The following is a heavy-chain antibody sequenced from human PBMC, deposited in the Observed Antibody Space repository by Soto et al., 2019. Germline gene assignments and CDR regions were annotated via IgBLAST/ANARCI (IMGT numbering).Heavy chain of an antibody. CDR1: GYTFTGYY. CDR2: INPNSGGT. V-gene: IGHV1-2*04. Sequence: ASVKVSCKASGYTFTGYYMHWVRQAPGQGLERMGWINPNSGGTNYAQKFQGWVTMTRDTSISTAYMELSRLRSDDTAVYYCARAGLYYDSSGYYNGMDVWGQGTTVTVSS. J-gene: IGHJ6*02. CDR3: ARAGLYYDSSGYYNGMDV. D-gene: IGHD3-22*01.